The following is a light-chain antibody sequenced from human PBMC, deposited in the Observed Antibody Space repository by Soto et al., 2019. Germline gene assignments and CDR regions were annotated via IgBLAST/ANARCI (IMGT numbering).Light chain of an antibody. Sequence: QSALTQPPSVSGSPGQSVTISCTGTSSDVGAYNYVSWYQQHPGKAPKLMIYDFSKWPSGVPDRFSGSKSGNTASLTISGLQAEDEADYYRCSYAGRYTVVFGGGTKVTVL. CDR3: CSYAGRYTVV. CDR1: SSDVGAYNY. CDR2: DFS. J-gene: IGLJ3*02. V-gene: IGLV2-11*01.